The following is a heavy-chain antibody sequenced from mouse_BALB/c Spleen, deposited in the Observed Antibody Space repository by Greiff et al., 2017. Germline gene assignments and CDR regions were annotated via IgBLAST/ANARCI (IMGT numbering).Heavy chain of an antibody. CDR1: GYSITSGYY. CDR3: ARVYGYDVHWYFDV. Sequence: EVQLQQSGPGLVKPSQSLSLTCSVTGYSITSGYYWYWIRQLPGTKLEWMCYISYDGSNNYNPSLKNRISITRDTSKNQFFLKLNSVTTEDTATYDCARVYGYDVHWYFDVWGAGTTVTVSS. J-gene: IGHJ1*01. D-gene: IGHD2-2*01. CDR2: ISYDGSN. V-gene: IGHV3-6*02.